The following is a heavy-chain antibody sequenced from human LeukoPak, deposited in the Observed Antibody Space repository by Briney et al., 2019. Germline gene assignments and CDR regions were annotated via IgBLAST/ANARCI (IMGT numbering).Heavy chain of an antibody. D-gene: IGHD7-27*01. CDR2: IKQDGSEE. V-gene: IGHV3-7*01. Sequence: PGGSLRLSCAASGFTFSDYWMSWVRKAPGKGPEWVATIKQDGSEEHYVDSVKGRFTVSRDNARNSLFLQMNSLRVEDTAVYYCTTYKNWVAGDVWGQGTTVSVSS. CDR1: GFTFSDYW. J-gene: IGHJ6*02. CDR3: TTYKNWVAGDV.